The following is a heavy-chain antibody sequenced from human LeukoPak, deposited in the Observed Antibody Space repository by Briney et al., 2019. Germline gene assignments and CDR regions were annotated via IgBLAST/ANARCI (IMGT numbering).Heavy chain of an antibody. CDR3: GRDFRDSLDY. CDR1: GYTFTGYY. J-gene: IGHJ4*02. Sequence: GASVKVSCKASGYTFTGYYMHWVRQAPGQGLEWMGWINPDSGGTNFAQKYQGRVTMTRDTSISTAYMELSRLRSDDTAVYYCGRDFRDSLDYWGQGTLVTVSS. V-gene: IGHV1-2*02. CDR2: INPDSGGT.